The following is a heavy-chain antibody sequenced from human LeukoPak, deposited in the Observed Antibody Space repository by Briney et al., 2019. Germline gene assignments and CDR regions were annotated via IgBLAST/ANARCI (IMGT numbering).Heavy chain of an antibody. CDR3: TREHVYYDSSRHYYLLDY. V-gene: IGHV3-49*03. D-gene: IGHD3-22*01. Sequence: PGGSLRLSCTASGFTFGDSAVSWFRQAPGKGLEWVGFIRSKAYGGTTEYAASVKGRFTISRDDSKSIVYLQMNSLKTEDTAVYYCTREHVYYDSSRHYYLLDYWGQGALVTVSS. CDR1: GFTFGDSA. CDR2: IRSKAYGGTT. J-gene: IGHJ4*02.